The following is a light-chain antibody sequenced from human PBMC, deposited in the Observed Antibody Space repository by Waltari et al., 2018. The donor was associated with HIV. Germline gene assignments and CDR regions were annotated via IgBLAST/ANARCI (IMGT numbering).Light chain of an antibody. CDR2: DAS. Sequence: EIVLTQSPATLSVSPGDRATLPCRASQSIGTSLAWYQQKPGQAPRLIIYDASRAAIGIPARFSGSGSGTDFTLTISNVEPEDFAVYYGQQRSNWPPLTFGGGTKVEIK. CDR3: QQRSNWPPLT. CDR1: QSIGTS. J-gene: IGKJ4*01. V-gene: IGKV3-11*01.